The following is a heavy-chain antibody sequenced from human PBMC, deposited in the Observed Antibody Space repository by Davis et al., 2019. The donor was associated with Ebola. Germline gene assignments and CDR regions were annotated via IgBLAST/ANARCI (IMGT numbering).Heavy chain of an antibody. Sequence: GESLKISCAGSGFRFGDCGLSWVRQAPGKGLEWVANIKQDGSAKPYVGSVKGRFTISRDNAKNSLYLQMNSLRAEDTAVYYCARTGHYYYYYMDVWGKGTTVTVSS. CDR2: IKQDGSAK. CDR3: ARTGHYYYYYMDV. V-gene: IGHV3-7*01. CDR1: GFRFGDCG. D-gene: IGHD3-9*01. J-gene: IGHJ6*03.